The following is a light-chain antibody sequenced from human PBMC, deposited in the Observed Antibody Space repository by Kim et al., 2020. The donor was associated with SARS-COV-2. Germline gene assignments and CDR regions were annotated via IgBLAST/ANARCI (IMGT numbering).Light chain of an antibody. J-gene: IGLJ7*01. V-gene: IGLV2-14*01. CDR2: EVS. CDR3: SSYTSDTTFL. Sequence: HTITISGTGTISDIGRSNFVSWYQQHPGKAPKLLISEVSNRPSGVSARFSGSKSGNTASLMIAGLHPEDEADYYCSSYTSDTTFLFGGGTQLTVL. CDR1: ISDIGRSNF.